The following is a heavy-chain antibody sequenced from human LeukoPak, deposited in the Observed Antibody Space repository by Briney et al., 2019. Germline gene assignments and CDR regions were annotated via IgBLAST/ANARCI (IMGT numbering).Heavy chain of an antibody. D-gene: IGHD2-15*01. Sequence: SETLSLTCTVSGGSISSYYWSWIRQPAGKGLEWIGRIYTSGSTNYNPSLKSRVTMSVDTSKNQFSLKLSSVTAADTAVYYCARGSYCSGGSCYSASFDYWGQGTLVTVSS. CDR2: IYTSGST. CDR1: GGSISSYY. V-gene: IGHV4-4*07. J-gene: IGHJ4*02. CDR3: ARGSYCSGGSCYSASFDY.